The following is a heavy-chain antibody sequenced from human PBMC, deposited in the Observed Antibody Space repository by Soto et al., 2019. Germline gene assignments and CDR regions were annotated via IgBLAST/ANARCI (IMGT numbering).Heavy chain of an antibody. CDR3: ARDSRAKPYYYGSGSSYGMDV. CDR2: ISAYNGNT. Sequence: QVQLVQSGAEVKKPGASVKVACKASGYTFTSYGISWVRQAPGQGLEGMGWISAYNGNTNYAQKLQGRVTMTTDTSTSTAYMELRSLRSDDTAVYYCARDSRAKPYYYGSGSSYGMDVWGQGTTVTVSS. V-gene: IGHV1-18*04. J-gene: IGHJ6*02. CDR1: GYTFTSYG. D-gene: IGHD3-10*01.